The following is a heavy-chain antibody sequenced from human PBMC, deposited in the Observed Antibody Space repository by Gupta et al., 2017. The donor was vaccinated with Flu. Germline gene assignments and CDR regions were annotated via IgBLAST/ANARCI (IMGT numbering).Heavy chain of an antibody. V-gene: IGHV3-53*04. Sequence: EVQLVESGGGLVQPGGSLRLSCAASGFPVSSNYMSWVRQAPGKGLEWVSVIYSGGSTYYADSVKGRFTISRHNSKNTLYLQMNSLRAEDTAVYYCARDRYVVTASSWYFDLWGRGTLVTVSS. J-gene: IGHJ2*01. CDR1: GFPVSSNY. CDR2: IYSGGST. D-gene: IGHD2-21*02. CDR3: ARDRYVVTASSWYFDL.